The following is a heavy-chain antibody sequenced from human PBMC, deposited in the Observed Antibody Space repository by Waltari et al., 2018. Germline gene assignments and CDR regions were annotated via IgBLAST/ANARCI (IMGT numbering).Heavy chain of an antibody. J-gene: IGHJ6*02. CDR3: AVTTGGYDGMGV. Sequence: QVQLVESGGGVVKPGRSLRLSCAAPGFSFSSFGMHWVRRAPGQGLEWVAIIWYDGSEKYYADSVKGRFTISRDNSKNTVDLQMNSLRAEDTAVYYCAVTTGGYDGMGVWGQGTTVTVSS. D-gene: IGHD6-13*01. CDR2: IWYDGSEK. V-gene: IGHV3-33*01. CDR1: GFSFSSFG.